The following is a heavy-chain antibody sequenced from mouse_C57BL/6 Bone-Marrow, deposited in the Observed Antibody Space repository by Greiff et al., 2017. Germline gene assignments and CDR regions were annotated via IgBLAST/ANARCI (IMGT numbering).Heavy chain of an antibody. V-gene: IGHV1-85*01. Sequence: VHLVESGPELVKPGASVKLSCKASGYTFTSYDINWVKQRPGQGLEWIGWIYPRDGSTKYNEKFKGKATLTVDTSSSTAYMELHSLTSEDSAVYFCARLSNWYYFDYWGRGTALTVSS. J-gene: IGHJ2*01. CDR3: ARLSNWYYFDY. CDR2: IYPRDGST. D-gene: IGHD4-1*01. CDR1: GYTFTSYD.